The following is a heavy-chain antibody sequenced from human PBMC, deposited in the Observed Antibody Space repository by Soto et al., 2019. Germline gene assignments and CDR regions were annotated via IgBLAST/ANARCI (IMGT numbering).Heavy chain of an antibody. CDR2: INPSDGTT. Sequence: GASVKVSCKSSGYIFASYYMHWVRQAPRQGLEWVGLINPSDGTTMYAQKFQGRVTMTGDTSTSTVYMELSSLRSGDTAVYYCARDPPSSIAVLPAAIAHYWGQGTLVTVSS. J-gene: IGHJ4*02. CDR1: GYIFASYY. V-gene: IGHV1-46*01. D-gene: IGHD2-2*01. CDR3: ARDPPSSIAVLPAAIAHY.